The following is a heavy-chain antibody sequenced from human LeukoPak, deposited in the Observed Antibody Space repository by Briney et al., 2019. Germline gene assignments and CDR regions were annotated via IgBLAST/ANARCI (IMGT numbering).Heavy chain of an antibody. Sequence: SETLPLTCTVSGGSISSGSYYWSWIRQPAGKGLEWIGRIYTSGSTNYNPSLKSRVTISVDTSEHQFSLKLSSVTAADTAVYYCAGMSAGYSSGWYLGYYFDYWGREPWSPSPQ. CDR3: AGMSAGYSSGWYLGYYFDY. J-gene: IGHJ4*02. D-gene: IGHD6-19*01. V-gene: IGHV4-61*02. CDR2: IYTSGST. CDR1: GGSISSGSYY.